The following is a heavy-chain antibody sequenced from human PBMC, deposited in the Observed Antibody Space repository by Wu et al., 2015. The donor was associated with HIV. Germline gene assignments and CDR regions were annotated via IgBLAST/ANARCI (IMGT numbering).Heavy chain of an antibody. CDR2: INHSGSI. J-gene: IGHJ5*02. D-gene: IGHD2-15*01. Sequence: QVQLQQWGAGLLKPSETLSLTCAIYGGSFSGYYWTWIRQPPGKGLEWIGEINHSGSINYNPSLKSRVTLSVDTSKNQFSLKLTSVTAADTAMYYCVRGSYCSGGSCFPASRWFDPWGQGALVTVSS. CDR3: VRGSYCSGGSCFPASRWFDP. V-gene: IGHV4-34*01. CDR1: GGSFSGYY.